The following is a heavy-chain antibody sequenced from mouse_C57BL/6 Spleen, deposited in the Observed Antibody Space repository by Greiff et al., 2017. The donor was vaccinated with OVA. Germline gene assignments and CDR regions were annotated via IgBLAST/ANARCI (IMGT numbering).Heavy chain of an antibody. CDR3: ARKTTVVHFDY. CDR2: ISSGSSTI. J-gene: IGHJ2*01. CDR1: GFTFSDYG. D-gene: IGHD1-1*01. Sequence: EVQLVESGGGLVKPGGSLKLSCAASGFTFSDYGMHWVRPAPETGLEWVAYISSGSSTIYYADTVKGRFTISRDNAKNTLFLQMTSLRSEDTAMYYCARKTTVVHFDYWGQGTTLTVSS. V-gene: IGHV5-17*01.